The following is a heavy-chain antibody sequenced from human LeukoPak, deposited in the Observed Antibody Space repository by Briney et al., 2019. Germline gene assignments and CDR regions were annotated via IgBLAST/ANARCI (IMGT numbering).Heavy chain of an antibody. CDR3: AKDRSSGWYNSFDY. CDR1: GFTVSSNY. Sequence: GGSLRLSCAASGFTVSSNYMSWVRQAPGKGLEWVSVIYSGGSTYYADSVKGRFTISRDNSKNTLYLQMNSLRAEDTAVYYCAKDRSSGWYNSFDYWGQGTLVTVSS. J-gene: IGHJ4*02. D-gene: IGHD6-19*01. CDR2: IYSGGST. V-gene: IGHV3-53*05.